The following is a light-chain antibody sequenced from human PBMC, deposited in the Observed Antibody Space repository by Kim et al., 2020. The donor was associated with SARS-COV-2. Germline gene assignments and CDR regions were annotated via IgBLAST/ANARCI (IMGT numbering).Light chain of an antibody. CDR3: AARDDRLIGWV. Sequence: QSVLTQPPSASGTPGQRVTISCSLANIGRNFVYWYQQFPGTAPKVLIYSDNQRPSGVPDRFSGSKSDTSAALAISGLRSEDEAIYYCAARDDRLIGWVFAGGTQLTVL. CDR1: LANIGRNF. J-gene: IGLJ3*02. V-gene: IGLV1-47*02. CDR2: SDN.